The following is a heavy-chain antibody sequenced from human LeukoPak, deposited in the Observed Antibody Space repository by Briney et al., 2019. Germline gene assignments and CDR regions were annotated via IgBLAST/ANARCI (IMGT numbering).Heavy chain of an antibody. CDR1: GGSISSYY. CDR2: IYYSGST. D-gene: IGHD3-22*01. V-gene: IGHV4-59*01. J-gene: IGHJ4*02. CDR3: ARVLFFQETYYYDSSGYYLAD. Sequence: PSETLSLTCTVSGGSISSYYWSWIRQPPGKGLEWIGYIYYSGSTNYNPSLKSRVTISVDTSKNQFSLKLSSVTAADTAVYYCARVLFFQETYYYDSSGYYLADWGQGTLVTVSS.